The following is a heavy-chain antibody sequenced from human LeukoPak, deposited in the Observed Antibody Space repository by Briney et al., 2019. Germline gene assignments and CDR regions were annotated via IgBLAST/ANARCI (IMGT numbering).Heavy chain of an antibody. J-gene: IGHJ4*02. CDR2: IIPILGIA. CDR1: GYTFTSYD. Sequence: VASVKVSCKASGYTFTSYDINWVRQATGQGLEWMGRIIPILGIANYAQKFQGRVTITADKSTSTAYMELSSLRSEDTAVYYCARTWIQLWFADYWGQGTLVTVSS. D-gene: IGHD5-18*01. CDR3: ARTWIQLWFADY. V-gene: IGHV1-69*04.